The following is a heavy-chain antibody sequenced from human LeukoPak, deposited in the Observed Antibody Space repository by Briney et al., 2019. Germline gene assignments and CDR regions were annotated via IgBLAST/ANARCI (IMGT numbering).Heavy chain of an antibody. CDR3: ARVVDDYVWGSYKVDP. CDR1: GGSISSYY. CDR2: IYYSGST. Sequence: SETLSLTCTVSGGSISSYYWSWIRQPPGKGLEWIGYIYYSGSTNYNPSLKSRVTISVDTSKNQFSLKLSSVTAADTAVYYCARVVDDYVWGSYKVDPWGQGTLVTVSS. J-gene: IGHJ5*02. D-gene: IGHD3-16*01. V-gene: IGHV4-59*01.